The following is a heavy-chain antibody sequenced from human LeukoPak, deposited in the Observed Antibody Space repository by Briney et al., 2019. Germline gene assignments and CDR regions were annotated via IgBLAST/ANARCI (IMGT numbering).Heavy chain of an antibody. Sequence: SETLSLTCTVSGGSINSYYWSWIRQPPGKGLEWIGYIYYSGSTNYNPSLKSRVTISVHTSKNQFSLKLSSVTAADTAVYYCAAYAYCGGDCYSEWFDPWGQGTLVTVSS. D-gene: IGHD2-21*02. CDR3: AAYAYCGGDCYSEWFDP. V-gene: IGHV4-59*01. J-gene: IGHJ5*02. CDR2: IYYSGST. CDR1: GGSINSYY.